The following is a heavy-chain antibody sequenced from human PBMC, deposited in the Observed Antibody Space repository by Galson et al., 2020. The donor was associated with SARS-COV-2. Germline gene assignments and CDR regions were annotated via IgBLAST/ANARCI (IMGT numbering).Heavy chain of an antibody. V-gene: IGHV2-70*11. Sequence: ESGPTLVKPTQPLTLTHTFSGFPLTTSPMCVSWIRQPPGKALEWHARLDWDDDKYYSTSLKTRLTISKDTSKNQVVLTMTNMDPVDTATYYCGRCRMTGITVGSDYYYYGMDVWGKGTTVTVSS. CDR1: GFPLTTSPMC. CDR2: LDWDDDK. D-gene: IGHD1-7*01. J-gene: IGHJ6*04. CDR3: GRCRMTGITVGSDYYYYGMDV.